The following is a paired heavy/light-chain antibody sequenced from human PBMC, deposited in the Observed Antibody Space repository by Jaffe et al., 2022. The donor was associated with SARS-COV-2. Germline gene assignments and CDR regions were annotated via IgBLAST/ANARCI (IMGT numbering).Light chain of an antibody. Sequence: QSVLTQPPSASETPGQRVTISCSGSSSNIGSNYVYWYQQLPGTAPKLLIYRNNQRPSGVPDRFSGSKSGTSASLAISGLRSEDEADYYCAAWDDSLYGHVVFGGGTKLTVL. V-gene: IGLV1-47*01. CDR1: SSNIGSNY. J-gene: IGLJ2*01. CDR3: AAWDDSLYGHVV. CDR2: RNN.
Heavy chain of an antibody. V-gene: IGHV4-39*01. J-gene: IGHJ5*02. CDR3: ARRGGTYYYDTAWFDP. D-gene: IGHD3-22*01. CDR2: INYSGNT. Sequence: QLQLQESGPGLVKPSETLSLTCTVSGGSISSSSYYWGWVRQPPGKGLEWIASINYSGNTYYNPSLKSRVTISVDTSKTQFSLKLSSVTAADTAVYHCARRGGTYYYDTAWFDPWGQGTLVTVSS. CDR1: GGSISSSSYY.